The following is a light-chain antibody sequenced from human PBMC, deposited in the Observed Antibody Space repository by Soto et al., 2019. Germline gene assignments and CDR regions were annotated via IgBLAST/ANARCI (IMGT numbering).Light chain of an antibody. CDR3: QQYSNWPL. Sequence: EIVMTQSPATLSVSPGERVTLSCRASQSVSSNLAWYQQKPGQAPRLLIYGASTRATGIPARFTGSGSGTEFTLTISSLQSEDFAVYYCQQYSNWPLFGGGTKVEIK. CDR1: QSVSSN. CDR2: GAS. J-gene: IGKJ4*01. V-gene: IGKV3-15*01.